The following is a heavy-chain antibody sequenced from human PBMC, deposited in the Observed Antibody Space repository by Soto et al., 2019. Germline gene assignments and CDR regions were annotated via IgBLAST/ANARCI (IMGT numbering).Heavy chain of an antibody. J-gene: IGHJ6*02. CDR2: IYYSGST. CDR1: GGSISSGGYY. V-gene: IGHV4-31*03. Sequence: QVQLQESGPGLVKPSQTLSLTCTVSGGSISSGGYYWSWIRQHPGKGLEWIGYIYYSGSTYYNPSLKSRVTISVDTSKNQFSLKLSSVIAADTAVYYCARDRARLYYYYGMDVWGQGTTVTVSS. D-gene: IGHD3-10*01. CDR3: ARDRARLYYYYGMDV.